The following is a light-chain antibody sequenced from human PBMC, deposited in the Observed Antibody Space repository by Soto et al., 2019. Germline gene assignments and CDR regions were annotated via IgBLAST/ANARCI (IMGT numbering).Light chain of an antibody. CDR3: QQYGSSGWT. Sequence: EIVLTQSPGTLSLSPGERATLSCRVSQSVSSSYLAWYQQKPGQAPRLLIYGASGRATGIPDRFSGSGSGTDFTLTISRLEPEDSAVYYCQQYGSSGWTFGQGTKVEIK. CDR1: QSVSSSY. J-gene: IGKJ1*01. V-gene: IGKV3-20*01. CDR2: GAS.